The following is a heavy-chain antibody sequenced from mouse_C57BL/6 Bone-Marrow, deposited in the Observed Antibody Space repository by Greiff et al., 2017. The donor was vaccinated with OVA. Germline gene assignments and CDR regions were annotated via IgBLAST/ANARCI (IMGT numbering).Heavy chain of an antibody. CDR1: GFSLPSYG. Sequence: VQLKESGPGLVQPSQSLSITCTVSGFSLPSYGVHWVRQSPGKGLEWLGVIWSGGSTDYNAAFISRLSISKDNSKSQVFFKMNSLQADDTAIYYCARGRDGYYLAWFAYWGQGTLVTVSA. CDR3: ARGRDGYYLAWFAY. D-gene: IGHD2-3*01. J-gene: IGHJ3*01. CDR2: IWSGGST. V-gene: IGHV2-2*01.